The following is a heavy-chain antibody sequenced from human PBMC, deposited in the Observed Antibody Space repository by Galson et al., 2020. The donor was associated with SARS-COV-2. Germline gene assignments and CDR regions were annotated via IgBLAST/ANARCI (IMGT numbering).Heavy chain of an antibody. J-gene: IGHJ4*02. V-gene: IGHV4-59*01. D-gene: IGHD4-17*01. CDR3: ARGNGVSVFGFDY. Sequence: SETLSLTCTVSGGSISTYYWTWIWQPPGKGLEWIGYIYYSGSTNYNPSLKSRVTISVDTSKNQFSLKLTSVTAADTALYYCARGNGVSVFGFDYWGQGTLVTVSS. CDR2: IYYSGST. CDR1: GGSISTYY.